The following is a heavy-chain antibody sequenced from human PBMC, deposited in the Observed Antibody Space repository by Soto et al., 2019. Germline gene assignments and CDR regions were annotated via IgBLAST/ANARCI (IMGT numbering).Heavy chain of an antibody. CDR2: IYWNDDK. CDR3: ARRQQLVLVSMGFDY. J-gene: IGHJ4*02. Sequence: SGPTLVNPTQTLTLTCTFSGFSLSTSGVGVGWIRQPPGKALEWLALIYWNDDKRYSPSLKSRLTITKDTSKNQVVLTMTNMDPVDTATYYCARRQQLVLVSMGFDYWGQGTLVTVSS. V-gene: IGHV2-5*01. CDR1: GFSLSTSGVG. D-gene: IGHD6-13*01.